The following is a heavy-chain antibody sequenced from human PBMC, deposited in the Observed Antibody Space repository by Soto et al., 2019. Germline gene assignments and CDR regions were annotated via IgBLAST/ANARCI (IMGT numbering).Heavy chain of an antibody. J-gene: IGHJ6*02. Sequence: SETLSLTCTVSGGSISSSSYYWGWIRQPPGKGLEWIGSIYYSGSTYYNPSLKSRVTISVDTSKNQFSLKLSSVTAADTAVYYCARRDAGAARNYYYGMDVWGQGTTVTVSS. V-gene: IGHV4-39*01. D-gene: IGHD6-6*01. CDR2: IYYSGST. CDR1: GGSISSSSYY. CDR3: ARRDAGAARNYYYGMDV.